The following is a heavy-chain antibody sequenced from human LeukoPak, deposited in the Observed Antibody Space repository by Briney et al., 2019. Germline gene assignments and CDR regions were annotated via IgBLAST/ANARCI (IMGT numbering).Heavy chain of an antibody. D-gene: IGHD5-12*01. J-gene: IGHJ6*04. CDR2: IIPIFGTA. CDR3: AKDLYSGYVEMPMDV. V-gene: IGHV1-69*13. Sequence: SVKVSCKASGGTFSSYAISWVRQAPGQGLEWMGGIIPIFGTANYAQKFQGRVTITADESTSTAYMELNSLRAEDTAVYYCAKDLYSGYVEMPMDVWSKGTTVTVSS. CDR1: GGTFSSYA.